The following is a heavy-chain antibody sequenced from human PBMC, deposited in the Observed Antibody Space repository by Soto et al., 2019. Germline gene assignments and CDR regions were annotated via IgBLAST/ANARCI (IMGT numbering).Heavy chain of an antibody. CDR3: ARAVHYYYDSSGYYFDY. CDR2: IYYSGST. V-gene: IGHV4-31*03. Sequence: PSETLSLTCTVSSGSISSGGYYWSWIRQHPWKGLEWIGYIYYSGSTYYNPSLKSRVTISVDTSKNQFSLKLSSVTAADTAVYYCARAVHYYYDSSGYYFDYWGQGXLVTVYS. J-gene: IGHJ4*02. D-gene: IGHD3-22*01. CDR1: SGSISSGGYY.